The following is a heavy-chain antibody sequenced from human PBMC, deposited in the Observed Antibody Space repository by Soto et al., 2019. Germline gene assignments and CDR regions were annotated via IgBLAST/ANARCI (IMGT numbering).Heavy chain of an antibody. V-gene: IGHV3-53*01. Sequence: GGSLRLCCAASGFTVSSNYMSWVRQAPGKGLEWVSVIYSGGSTYYADSVKGRFTISRDNSKNTLYLQMNSLRAEDTAVYYCAREVPLLYSGFDYWGQGTLVTVSS. CDR2: IYSGGST. J-gene: IGHJ4*02. CDR3: AREVPLLYSGFDY. CDR1: GFTVSSNY. D-gene: IGHD2-2*02.